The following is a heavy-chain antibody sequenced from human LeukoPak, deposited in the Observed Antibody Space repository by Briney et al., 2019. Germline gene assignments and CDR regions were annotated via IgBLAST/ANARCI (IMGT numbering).Heavy chain of an antibody. J-gene: IGHJ4*02. Sequence: PSETLSLTCAVYGGSFSGYYWSWIRQPPGKGLEWIGEINHSGSTNYNPSLKSRVTISVDTSKNQFSLKLSSVTAADTAVYYRARAYYDFWSGYQFDYWGQGTLVTVSS. CDR3: ARAYYDFWSGYQFDY. V-gene: IGHV4-34*01. CDR2: INHSGST. CDR1: GGSFSGYY. D-gene: IGHD3-3*01.